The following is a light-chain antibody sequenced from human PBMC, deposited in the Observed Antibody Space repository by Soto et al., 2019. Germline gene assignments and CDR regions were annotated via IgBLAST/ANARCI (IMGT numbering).Light chain of an antibody. CDR2: GVS. Sequence: EVRMTQSPAALSVSPGERVTLSCRASQSVRGNLAWYQQNPGQAPRLLIYGVSTRATGLPARFSGSGSGTDFTLTISRLEPEDFAVYYCQQYGSSGTFGQGTKVDIK. CDR1: QSVRGN. J-gene: IGKJ1*01. V-gene: IGKV3-15*01. CDR3: QQYGSSGT.